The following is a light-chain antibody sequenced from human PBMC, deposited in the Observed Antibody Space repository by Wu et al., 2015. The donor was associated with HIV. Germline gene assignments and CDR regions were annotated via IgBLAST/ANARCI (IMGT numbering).Light chain of an antibody. V-gene: IGKV3-11*01. J-gene: IGKJ3*01. CDR1: QSVGSY. Sequence: EIVLTQSPATLSLSPGERATLSCRASQSVGSYLAWYQKKPGQAPRLLIYNASDRATGIPARLSGSGSGTDFTLTISSLEPEDFAVYYCQQRGNWPLFSFGPGTKVDIK. CDR3: QQRGNWPLFS. CDR2: NAS.